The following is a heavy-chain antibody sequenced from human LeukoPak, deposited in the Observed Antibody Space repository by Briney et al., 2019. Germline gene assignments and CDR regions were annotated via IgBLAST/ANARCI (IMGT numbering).Heavy chain of an antibody. V-gene: IGHV3-30*03. CDR2: ISYDGSNK. J-gene: IGHJ6*02. CDR1: GFTFSSYG. CDR3: ARQTYYDFWSGYSLYYYYYGMDV. Sequence: PGRSLRLSCAASGFTFSSYGMHWVRQAPGKGLEWVAVISYDGSNKYYADSVKGRFTISRDNSKNTLYLQMNSLRAEDTAVYYCARQTYYDFWSGYSLYYYYYGMDVWGQGTTVTVSS. D-gene: IGHD3-3*01.